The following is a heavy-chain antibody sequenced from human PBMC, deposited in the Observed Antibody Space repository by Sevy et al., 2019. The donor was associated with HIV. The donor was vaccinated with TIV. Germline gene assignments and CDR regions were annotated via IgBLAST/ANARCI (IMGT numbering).Heavy chain of an antibody. Sequence: EGSLRLSCVASGFTFSSYEMNWVRQAPGKGLEWVSYISSSGSTIYYTDSVKGRFTISRDNAKNSLYLQMNSLRAEDTAVYYCARAGGSAVIYYYYGMDVWGQGTTVTVSS. D-gene: IGHD3-10*01. CDR1: GFTFSSYE. V-gene: IGHV3-48*03. CDR2: ISSSGSTI. J-gene: IGHJ6*02. CDR3: ARAGGSAVIYYYYGMDV.